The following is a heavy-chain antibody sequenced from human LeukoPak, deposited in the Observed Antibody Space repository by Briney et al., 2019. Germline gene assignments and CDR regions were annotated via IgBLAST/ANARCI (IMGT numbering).Heavy chain of an antibody. Sequence: SVKVSCKASGGTFSSYAISWVRQAPGQGLEWMGGIIPIFGTANYAQKFQGRVTITADESTSTAYMELSRLRSDDTAVYYCARDVITIFGVVINAFDIWGQGTMVTVSS. J-gene: IGHJ3*02. CDR3: ARDVITIFGVVINAFDI. V-gene: IGHV1-69*13. CDR1: GGTFSSYA. D-gene: IGHD3-3*01. CDR2: IIPIFGTA.